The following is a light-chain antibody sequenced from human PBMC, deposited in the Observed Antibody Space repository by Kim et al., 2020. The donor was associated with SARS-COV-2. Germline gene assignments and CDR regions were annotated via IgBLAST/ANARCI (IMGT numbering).Light chain of an antibody. CDR1: SSDVGGYNY. J-gene: IGLJ1*01. V-gene: IGLV2-14*04. CDR3: SSYTTSSTFV. CDR2: DVS. Sequence: GQSITISCTGTSSDVGGYNYVTWYQQHPVKAPKLMIYDVSKRPSGVSNRFSGSKSANTASLTISGLQAEDEADYYCSSYTTSSTFVFGTGTKVTVL.